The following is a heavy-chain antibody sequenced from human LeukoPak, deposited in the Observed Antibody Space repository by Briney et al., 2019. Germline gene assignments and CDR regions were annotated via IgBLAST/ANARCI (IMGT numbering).Heavy chain of an antibody. CDR2: INPSGGST. J-gene: IGHJ6*02. CDR3: ARDRPSRYCSSTSCYANTYYYYYYGMDV. CDR1: GYTFTSYY. Sequence: GASVKVSCKASGYTFTSYYMHWVRQAPGQGLEWMGIINPSGGSTSYAQKFQGRVTRTRDTSTSTVYMELSSLRSEDTAVYYCARDRPSRYCSSTSCYANTYYYYYYGMDVWGQGTTVTVSS. D-gene: IGHD2-2*01. V-gene: IGHV1-46*01.